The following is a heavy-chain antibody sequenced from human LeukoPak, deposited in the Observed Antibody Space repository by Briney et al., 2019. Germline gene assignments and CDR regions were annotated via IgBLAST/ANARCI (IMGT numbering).Heavy chain of an antibody. Sequence: ASVKVSCKASGYTFTGYYMHWVRQAPGQGLEWMERINPNSGGTNYAPHFQGRVTMTRDTSISTAYMELSRLRSDDTAVYYCARGYGVFYYYYYMDVWGKGTTVTVSS. CDR3: ARGYGVFYYYYYMDV. V-gene: IGHV1-2*06. D-gene: IGHD3-10*01. CDR1: GYTFTGYY. CDR2: INPNSGGT. J-gene: IGHJ6*03.